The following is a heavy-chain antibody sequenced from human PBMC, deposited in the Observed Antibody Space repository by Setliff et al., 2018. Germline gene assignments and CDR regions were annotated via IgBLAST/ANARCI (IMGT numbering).Heavy chain of an antibody. CDR1: GYTFTSSG. CDR3: ARGVGAMGDY. CDR2: ISVYNGYI. J-gene: IGHJ4*02. D-gene: IGHD1-26*01. Sequence: ASVKVSCKASGYTFTSSGISWVRQAPGQGLEWMGWISVYNGYIVYAPKFQGRVTMTRDTSTSTFYMELSSLRSEDTAVYYCARGVGAMGDYWGQGTLVTVSS. V-gene: IGHV1-18*01.